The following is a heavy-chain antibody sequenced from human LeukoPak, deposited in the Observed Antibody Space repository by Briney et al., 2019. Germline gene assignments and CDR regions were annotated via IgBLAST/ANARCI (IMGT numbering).Heavy chain of an antibody. V-gene: IGHV4-59*01. Sequence: SETLSLTCTVSGGSISSYYWSWIRQPPGKGLEWIGYIYYSGSTSYNPSLKSRVTISVDTSKNQFSLKLSSVTAADTAVYYCARGPLIDFWGQGTLVTVSS. CDR2: IYYSGST. CDR1: GGSISSYY. J-gene: IGHJ4*02. CDR3: ARGPLIDF.